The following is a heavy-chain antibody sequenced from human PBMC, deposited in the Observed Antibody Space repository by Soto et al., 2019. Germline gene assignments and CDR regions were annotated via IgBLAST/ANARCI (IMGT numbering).Heavy chain of an antibody. Sequence: ASVKVSCKASGYTFTSYAMHWVRQAPGQGLEWMGWISAYNGNTNYAQKIQGRVTMTTDTSTSTAYMELSRLIPEDTAVYYCVRDYASDSGVLLDFWGQGTLVTVSS. J-gene: IGHJ4*02. V-gene: IGHV1-3*01. CDR1: GYTFTSYA. D-gene: IGHD3-22*01. CDR3: VRDYASDSGVLLDF. CDR2: ISAYNGNT.